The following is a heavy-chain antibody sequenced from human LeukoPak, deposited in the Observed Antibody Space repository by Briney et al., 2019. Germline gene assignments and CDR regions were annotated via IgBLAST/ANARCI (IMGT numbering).Heavy chain of an antibody. V-gene: IGHV1-69*05. CDR3: ARGPEYRSSSGDGDY. Sequence: SVKLSCKASGGAFSSYAISWLRHAPGQGLEWMGGIIPIFGTANYAQKFQGRVTITTDESTSTAYMELSSLRTEDTAVYYCARGPEYRSSSGDGDYGGQGTLVTVSS. CDR2: IIPIFGTA. D-gene: IGHD6-6*01. J-gene: IGHJ4*02. CDR1: GGAFSSYA.